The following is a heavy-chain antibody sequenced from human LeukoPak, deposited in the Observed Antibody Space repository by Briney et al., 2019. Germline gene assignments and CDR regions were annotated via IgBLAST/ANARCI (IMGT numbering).Heavy chain of an antibody. Sequence: SVTLSLTCSVSGGSISNYFWTWIRQPPGKGLEWIGYINSSGSTYYNPSLKSRVTISVDTSKNRFSLKLSTVTAADTAVYYCARRPTGDPKFDYWGQGTLVTVSS. V-gene: IGHV4-59*08. D-gene: IGHD7-27*01. J-gene: IGHJ4*02. CDR2: INSSGST. CDR1: GGSISNYF. CDR3: ARRPTGDPKFDY.